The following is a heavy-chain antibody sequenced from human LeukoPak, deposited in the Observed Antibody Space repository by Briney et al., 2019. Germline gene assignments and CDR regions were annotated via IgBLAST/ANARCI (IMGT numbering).Heavy chain of an antibody. Sequence: PSETLSLTCTVSGGSISSYYWSWIRRPPGKGLEWIGYIYYSGSTNYNPSLKSRVTISVDTSKNQFSLKLSSVTAADTAVYYCARVPMIAGHYNYYYMDVWGKGTTVTISS. V-gene: IGHV4-59*01. CDR2: IYYSGST. D-gene: IGHD3-22*01. CDR3: ARVPMIAGHYNYYYMDV. J-gene: IGHJ6*03. CDR1: GGSISSYY.